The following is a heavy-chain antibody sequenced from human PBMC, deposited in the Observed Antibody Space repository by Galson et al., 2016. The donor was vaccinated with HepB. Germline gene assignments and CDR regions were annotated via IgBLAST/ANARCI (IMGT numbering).Heavy chain of an antibody. CDR3: ARIGEVAANVFYYGLDV. D-gene: IGHD2-15*01. J-gene: IGHJ6*02. CDR2: IYDRGST. V-gene: IGHV4-59*01. CDR1: GGSITSDW. Sequence: SETLSLTCAVSGGSITSDWWSWIRQPPGKGLEWIGYIYDRGSTNYNPSLKSRVTISLDTSKNQFSLKLTSVTAADTAVYFCARIGEVAANVFYYGLDVWGQGTTVTVSS.